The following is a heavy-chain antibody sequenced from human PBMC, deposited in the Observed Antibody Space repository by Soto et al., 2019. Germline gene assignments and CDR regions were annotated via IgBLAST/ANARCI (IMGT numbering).Heavy chain of an antibody. CDR3: ARDIDNRDYYYGLDV. Sequence: VGSLRLSCVASGFVFKNYEMNWVRQAPGKGLEWISYISNSGNTIYVADSMRGRFTISRDNAKNSLFLQMNSLRADDTAVYYCARDIDNRDYYYGLDVWGQGTTVTVSS. J-gene: IGHJ6*02. CDR2: ISNSGNTI. D-gene: IGHD1-20*01. CDR1: GFVFKNYE. V-gene: IGHV3-48*03.